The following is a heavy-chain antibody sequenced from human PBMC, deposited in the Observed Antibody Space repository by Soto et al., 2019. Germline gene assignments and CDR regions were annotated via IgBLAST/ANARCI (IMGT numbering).Heavy chain of an antibody. D-gene: IGHD4-17*01. Sequence: PSETLSLTCAVYGGSFSGYYWSWIRQPPGKGLEWIGEINHSGSTNYNPSLKSRVTISVDTSKNQFSLKLSSVTAADTAVFYCARSGRLRPNGFDPWGQGTLVTVSS. CDR3: ARSGRLRPNGFDP. CDR2: INHSGST. CDR1: GGSFSGYY. V-gene: IGHV4-34*01. J-gene: IGHJ5*02.